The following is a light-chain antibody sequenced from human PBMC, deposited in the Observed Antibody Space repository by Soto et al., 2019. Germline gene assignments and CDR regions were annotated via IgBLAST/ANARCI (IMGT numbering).Light chain of an antibody. CDR2: GAS. CDR1: QRCGRH. Sequence: IGMAQSSGTLSVSSGARGIPFCRARQRCGRHFAWYQQEPGQGPRALIYGASTRATGIPARFSGSGSGTEFTLTISSLQSEDFAVYYCQQYNNWPLTFGQGTKLEIK. CDR3: QQYNNWPLT. J-gene: IGKJ2*01. V-gene: IGKV3-15*01.